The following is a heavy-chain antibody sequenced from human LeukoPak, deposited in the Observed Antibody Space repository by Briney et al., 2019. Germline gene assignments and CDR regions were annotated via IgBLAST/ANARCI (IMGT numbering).Heavy chain of an antibody. CDR1: GFTFSSYS. D-gene: IGHD6-19*01. Sequence: GGSLSLSCAASGFTFSSYSMNWVRHAPGKGLEWVSSISTSNNYTSYADSVKGRFAISRDNAKNSLYLQMNSLRAEDTALYFCARATGYSSGWENFFDYWGQGTLVTVSS. CDR3: ARATGYSSGWENFFDY. V-gene: IGHV3-21*01. CDR2: ISTSNNYT. J-gene: IGHJ4*02.